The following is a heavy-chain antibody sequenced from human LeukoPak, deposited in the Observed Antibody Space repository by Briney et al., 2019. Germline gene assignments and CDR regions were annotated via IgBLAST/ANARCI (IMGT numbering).Heavy chain of an antibody. Sequence: GGSLRLSCAASGFTFSSYAMHWVRQAPGKGLEWVSVISYNGSNKYYADSVKCRFTISRDNSKNTLYLQMNSLRGEDTAVYYCARDRIDDPELSLPHFEYWGQGTLVTVSS. CDR2: ISYNGSNK. V-gene: IGHV3-30*01. D-gene: IGHD3-16*02. CDR1: GFTFSSYA. J-gene: IGHJ4*02. CDR3: ARDRIDDPELSLPHFEY.